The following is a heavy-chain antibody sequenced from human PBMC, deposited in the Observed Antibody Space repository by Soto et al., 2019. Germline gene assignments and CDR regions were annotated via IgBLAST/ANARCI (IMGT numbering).Heavy chain of an antibody. J-gene: IGHJ5*02. CDR2: FDPEDGET. D-gene: IGHD3-3*01. CDR1: GYTLTELS. V-gene: IGHV1-24*01. Sequence: GASVKVSCKVSGYTLTELSMHCVLQSPLKWLEWMGGFDPEDGETIYAQKFQGRVTITADESTSTAYMELSSLRSEDTAVYYCARDQRYYDFWSGLDPWGQGTLVTVSS. CDR3: ARDQRYYDFWSGLDP.